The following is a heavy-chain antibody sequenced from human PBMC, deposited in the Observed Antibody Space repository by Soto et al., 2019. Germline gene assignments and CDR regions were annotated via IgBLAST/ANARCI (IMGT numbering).Heavy chain of an antibody. Sequence: EVQLLESGGGLVQPGGSLRLSCAASEFTFSNYAMNWVRQAPGKGLERVSGISGSGDSTYYADSVKGRFTNSRDNSKNTLYLQMNSLRAEDTALYYCAKGGGSYYSAIDYWGPGTLVTGSS. V-gene: IGHV3-23*01. D-gene: IGHD2-15*01. CDR2: ISGSGDST. CDR1: EFTFSNYA. CDR3: AKGGGSYYSAIDY. J-gene: IGHJ4*02.